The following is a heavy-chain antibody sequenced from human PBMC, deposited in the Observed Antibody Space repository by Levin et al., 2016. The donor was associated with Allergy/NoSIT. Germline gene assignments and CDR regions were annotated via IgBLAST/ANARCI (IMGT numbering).Heavy chain of an antibody. V-gene: IGHV4-34*01. CDR2: INHSGST. D-gene: IGHD3-3*01. CDR1: GGSFSGYY. J-gene: IGHJ5*02. Sequence: SETLSLTCAVYGGSFSGYYWSWIRQPPGKGLEWIGEINHSGSTNYNPSLKSRVTISVDTSKNQFSLKLSSVTAADTAVYYCARAKGVRFLEWLQSKTNWFDPWGQGTLVTVSS. CDR3: ARAKGVRFLEWLQSKTNWFDP.